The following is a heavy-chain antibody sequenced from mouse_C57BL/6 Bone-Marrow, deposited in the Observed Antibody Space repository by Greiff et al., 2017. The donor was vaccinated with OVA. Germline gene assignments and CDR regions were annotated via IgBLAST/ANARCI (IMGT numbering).Heavy chain of an antibody. J-gene: IGHJ2*01. CDR3: AREYYGSSYYFDY. CDR2: IYPRSGNT. CDR1: GYTFTSYG. Sequence: VQLQQSGAELARPGASVKLSCKASGYTFTSYGISWVKQRTGQGLEWIGEIYPRSGNTYYNEKFKSKATLTVDTSSSTAYMQLSSLTSEDSAVYFCAREYYGSSYYFDYWGQGTTLTVSS. D-gene: IGHD1-1*01. V-gene: IGHV1-81*01.